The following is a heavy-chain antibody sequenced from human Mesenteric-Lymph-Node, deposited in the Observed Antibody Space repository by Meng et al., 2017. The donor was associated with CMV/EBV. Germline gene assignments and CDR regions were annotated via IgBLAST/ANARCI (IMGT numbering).Heavy chain of an antibody. Sequence: GESLKISCAASGFTFSSYAMHWVRQAPGKGLEWVAFIRYDGTNKYYADSVKGRFTISRDSSKNTLYLQMNSLRAEDTAVFYCAKDQKEKAAISPGYNSMDVWGQGTTVTVSS. CDR3: AKDQKEKAAISPGYNSMDV. V-gene: IGHV3-30*02. CDR2: IRYDGTNK. D-gene: IGHD1-20*01. CDR1: GFTFSSYA. J-gene: IGHJ6*02.